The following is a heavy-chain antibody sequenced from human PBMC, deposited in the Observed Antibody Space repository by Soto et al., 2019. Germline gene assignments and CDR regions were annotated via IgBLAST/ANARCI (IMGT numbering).Heavy chain of an antibody. Sequence: SVKVSCKASGYTFTSYAMHWVRQAPGQGLEWMGGIIPIFGTANDAQKFQGRVTITADESRSTAYMELSSLRSEDTAVYYCARDESCSGGSCYYYYYYGMDVWGQGTTVTVS. D-gene: IGHD2-15*01. V-gene: IGHV1-69*13. CDR1: GYTFTSYA. CDR2: IIPIFGTA. J-gene: IGHJ6*02. CDR3: ARDESCSGGSCYYYYYYGMDV.